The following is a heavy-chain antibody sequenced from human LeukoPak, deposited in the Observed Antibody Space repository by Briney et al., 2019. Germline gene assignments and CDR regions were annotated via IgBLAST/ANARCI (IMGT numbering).Heavy chain of an antibody. Sequence: PSETLSLTCTVSGGSISSSSYYWGWIRQPPGKGLEWIGSIYYSGSTYYNPSLKSRVTISVDTSKNQFSLKLSSVTAADTAVYYCARLSGSYYLPPRFDYWGQGTLVTVSS. D-gene: IGHD1-26*01. J-gene: IGHJ4*02. CDR3: ARLSGSYYLPPRFDY. V-gene: IGHV4-39*07. CDR1: GGSISSSSYY. CDR2: IYYSGST.